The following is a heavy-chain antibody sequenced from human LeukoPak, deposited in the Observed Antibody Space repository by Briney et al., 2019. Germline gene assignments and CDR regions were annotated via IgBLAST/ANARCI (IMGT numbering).Heavy chain of an antibody. J-gene: IGHJ5*02. D-gene: IGHD6-13*01. CDR3: ARGEEIAAAGTVYWFDP. Sequence: PSETLSLTCTVSGGSISSSSYYWGWIRQPPGKGLEWIGYIYYSGSTNYNPSLKSRVTISVDTPKNQFSLKLSSVTAADTAVYYCARGEEIAAAGTVYWFDPWGQGTLVTVSS. V-gene: IGHV4-61*05. CDR2: IYYSGST. CDR1: GGSISSSSYY.